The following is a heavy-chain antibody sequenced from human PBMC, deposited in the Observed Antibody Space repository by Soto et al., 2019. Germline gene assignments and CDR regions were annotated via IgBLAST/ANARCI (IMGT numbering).Heavy chain of an antibody. D-gene: IGHD6-13*01. CDR2: ISGDGKNK. CDR1: GFAFISNG. J-gene: IGHJ4*02. CDR3: VNDRSLSWTFAY. V-gene: IGHV3-30*18. Sequence: QVQLVESGGGVFQPGRSLRLSCAASGFAFISNGMHWVRQAPGKGLEWVAVISGDGKNKYYADSVKGRFTVSRDNSKNTVVLQMNSLRAEDAAVYYCVNDRSLSWTFAYWGRGTLVSVSS.